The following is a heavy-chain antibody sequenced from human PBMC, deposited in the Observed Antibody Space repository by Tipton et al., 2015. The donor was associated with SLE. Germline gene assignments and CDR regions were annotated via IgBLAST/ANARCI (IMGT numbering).Heavy chain of an antibody. D-gene: IGHD3/OR15-3a*01. J-gene: IGHJ4*02. CDR3: ARAFYYDYWTDYHNEKGPKTYYFDS. CDR2: ISYSGST. Sequence: TLSLTCIVSGDSISSSSYYWAWIRQSPGNGLEWIGTISYSGSTRYNPSLKSRVTISAVTSKEQFSLTLTSVTAADTGTYYCARAFYYDYWTDYHNEKGPKTYYFDSWGQGTLVTVSS. V-gene: IGHV4-39*07. CDR1: GDSISSSSYY.